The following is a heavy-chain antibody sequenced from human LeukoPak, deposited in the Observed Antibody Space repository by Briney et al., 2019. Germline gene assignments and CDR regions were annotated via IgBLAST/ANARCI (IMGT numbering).Heavy chain of an antibody. CDR2: IWNDGSKK. V-gene: IGHV3-33*01. CDR3: TMSSGSSYIEYFQH. D-gene: IGHD1-26*01. CDR1: GLTFSHYG. Sequence: GRSLRLXCAASGLTFSHYGMHWDRQSPGKGLDWVALIWNDGSKKYYADSVKGRFTISRDNAKNTLYLQMDSLRAEDTAVYYCTMSSGSSYIEYFQHWGQGTLVTVSS. J-gene: IGHJ1*01.